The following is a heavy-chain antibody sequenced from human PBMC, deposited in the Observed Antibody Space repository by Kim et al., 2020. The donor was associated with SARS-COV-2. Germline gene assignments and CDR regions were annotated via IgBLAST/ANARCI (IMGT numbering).Heavy chain of an antibody. V-gene: IGHV3-30*02. J-gene: IGHJ6*02. D-gene: IGHD6-19*01. CDR3: AKEGYSSGWYLYYYYGMDV. Sequence: GRFTIYRDNSKNTLYLQMNSLRAEDTAVYYCAKEGYSSGWYLYYYYGMDVWGQGTTVTVSS.